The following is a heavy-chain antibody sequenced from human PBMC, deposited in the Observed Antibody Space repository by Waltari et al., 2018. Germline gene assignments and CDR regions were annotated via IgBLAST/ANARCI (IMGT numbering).Heavy chain of an antibody. CDR3: ARGGDSLQLVPPDDY. J-gene: IGHJ4*02. CDR1: VGSISCGGYY. Sequence: QVQLQESGPGLVKPSQTLSLTCTVSVGSISCGGYYWSWIRQHPGKGLEWIGYIYHRGSTYYNPSLKSRVTISVDKSKNQFSLKLSSVTAADAAVYYCARGGDSLQLVPPDDYWGQGTLVTVSS. V-gene: IGHV4-31*03. D-gene: IGHD6-6*01. CDR2: IYHRGST.